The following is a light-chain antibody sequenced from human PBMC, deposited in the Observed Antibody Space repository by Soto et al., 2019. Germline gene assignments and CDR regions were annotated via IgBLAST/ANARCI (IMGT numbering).Light chain of an antibody. J-gene: IGKJ1*01. V-gene: IGKV1-39*01. Sequence: DIQMTQSPSSLTASVGDTVTITCRTRQNIVNCVNWYQQRPGKAPDLLISAASTLHSGDPSRFSGSGSGTVFTLTISSLQPEDFATYYCQQTYSGLTFGQGTKVDI. CDR2: AAS. CDR1: QNIVNC. CDR3: QQTYSGLT.